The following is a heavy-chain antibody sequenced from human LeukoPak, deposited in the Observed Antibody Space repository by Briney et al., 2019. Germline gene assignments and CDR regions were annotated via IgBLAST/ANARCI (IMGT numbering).Heavy chain of an antibody. CDR2: ISSSSSTR. CDR1: GFTFSSHT. V-gene: IGHV3-48*02. CDR3: ARGSYSSSGNWFDS. J-gene: IGHJ5*01. Sequence: GGSLRLSCAASGFTFSSHTMNWVRQAPGKGLEWVSYISSSSSTRYYADSVKGRFTISRDNAKNSLYLQMNSLRDEDTAVYYCARGSYSSSGNWFDSWGQGTQVTVSS. D-gene: IGHD6-13*01.